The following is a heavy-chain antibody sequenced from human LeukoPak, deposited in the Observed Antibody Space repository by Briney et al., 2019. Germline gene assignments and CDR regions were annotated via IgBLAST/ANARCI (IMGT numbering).Heavy chain of an antibody. CDR3: ARARIAAAGTFDY. J-gene: IGHJ4*02. V-gene: IGHV1-8*01. CDR1: GYTFTSYD. Sequence: ASEKVSCKASGYTFTSYDINWVRQATGQGLEWMGWMNPNSGNTGYAQKFQGRVTMTRNTSISTAYMELSSLRSEDTAVYYCARARIAAAGTFDYWGQGTLVTVSS. CDR2: MNPNSGNT. D-gene: IGHD6-13*01.